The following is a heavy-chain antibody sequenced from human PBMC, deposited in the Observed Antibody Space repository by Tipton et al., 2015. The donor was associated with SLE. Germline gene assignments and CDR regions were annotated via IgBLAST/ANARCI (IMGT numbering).Heavy chain of an antibody. J-gene: IGHJ2*01. Sequence: TLSLTCTVSGGSISSYYWSWIRQPPGKGLEWIGYIYYSGSTNYNPSLKSRVTISVDTSKNQFSLKLSSVTAADTAVYYCARDSGPIFGVVIGYFDLWGRGTLVTVSS. D-gene: IGHD3-3*01. V-gene: IGHV4-59*01. CDR3: ARDSGPIFGVVIGYFDL. CDR1: GGSISSYY. CDR2: IYYSGST.